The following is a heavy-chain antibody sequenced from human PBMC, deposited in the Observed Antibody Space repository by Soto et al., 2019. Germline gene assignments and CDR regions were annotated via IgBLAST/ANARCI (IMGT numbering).Heavy chain of an antibody. D-gene: IGHD1-7*01. CDR2: IIPIFGTP. CDR3: AREYNWNSIYYGMDV. J-gene: IGHJ6*02. CDR1: GGTFRSYA. V-gene: IGHV1-69*13. Sequence: SVKVSCKVSGGTFRSYAICWVRQAPGQGLEWMGGIIPIFGTPNYAQKFQGRVTITAGESTSTVYMELSSRRAEDAAVFYCAREYNWNSIYYGMDVWGQGTTVTVSS.